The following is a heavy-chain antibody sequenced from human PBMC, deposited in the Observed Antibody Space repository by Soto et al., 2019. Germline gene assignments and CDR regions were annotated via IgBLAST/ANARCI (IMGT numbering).Heavy chain of an antibody. CDR3: AHRRDVAAADMGGFDY. CDR1: GFSLSTSGVG. CDR2: IYWDDDK. V-gene: IGHV2-5*02. J-gene: IGHJ4*02. Sequence: QITLKESGPPLVKPTQTLTLTCTFSGFSLSTSGVGVGWIRQPPGKALEWLALIYWDDDKRYSPSLKSRLTITKDTSKTQVVLTMTNMDPVDTATYYCAHRRDVAAADMGGFDYWGQGTLVTVSS. D-gene: IGHD6-13*01.